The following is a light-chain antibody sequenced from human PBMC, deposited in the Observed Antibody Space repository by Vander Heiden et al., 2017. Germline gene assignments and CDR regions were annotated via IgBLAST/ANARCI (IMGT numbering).Light chain of an antibody. CDR1: QSIRNNY. Sequence: PATLSLSPGERATLSCGASQSIRNNYLAWYQQKPGLAPRLLIYVASSRTTDIPDRFRRGGCGTVFTLAIGGLEPEDFALYYYQQYSGLARTFGGGTKVEIK. CDR3: QQYSGLART. V-gene: IGKV3D-20*01. CDR2: VAS. J-gene: IGKJ4*01.